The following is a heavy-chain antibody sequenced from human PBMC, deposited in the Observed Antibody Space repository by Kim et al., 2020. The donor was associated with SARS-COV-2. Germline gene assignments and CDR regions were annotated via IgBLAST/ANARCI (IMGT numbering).Heavy chain of an antibody. CDR1: GGSISSSSYY. CDR2: IYYSGST. J-gene: IGHJ3*02. D-gene: IGHD5-12*01. CDR3: ARLQEATIGHAFDI. V-gene: IGHV4-39*01. Sequence: SETLSLTCTVSGGSISSSSYYWGWIRQPPGKGLEWIGSIYYSGSTYYNPSLKSRVTISVDTSKNQFSLKLSSVTAADTAVYYCARLQEATIGHAFDIWGQGTMVTVSS.